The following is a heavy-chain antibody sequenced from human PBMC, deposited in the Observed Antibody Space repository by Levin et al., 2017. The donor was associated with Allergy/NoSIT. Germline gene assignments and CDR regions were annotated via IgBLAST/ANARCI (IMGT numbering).Heavy chain of an antibody. J-gene: IGHJ5*02. CDR2: IYHSGST. CDR3: ARGPVLPFNIGVGWFDP. V-gene: IGHV4-61*08. CDR1: GGSVSSVGYY. D-gene: IGHD3-3*01. Sequence: SETLSLTCIVSGGSVSSVGYYWSWIRQPPGKGLEWIAYIYHSGSTTYNPSLKSRVTISVDTSKNQFSLKLTSVTAADTAVYYCARGPVLPFNIGVGWFDPWGQGTLVTVSS.